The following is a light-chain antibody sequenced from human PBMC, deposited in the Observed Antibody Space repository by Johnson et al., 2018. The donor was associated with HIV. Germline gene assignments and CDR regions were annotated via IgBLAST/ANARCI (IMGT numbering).Light chain of an antibody. CDR2: DNN. CDR1: SSNIGNNY. V-gene: IGLV1-51*01. CDR3: GTGDSSLIAGV. Sequence: SVLTQPPSVSAAPGQKVTISCSGSSSNIGNNYVSWYQQFQGTAPKLLIYDNNTRPSGIPDRFSGSKSGTSATLGITGLQTGDEADYYCGTGDSSLIAGVFGTGTKVTVL. J-gene: IGLJ1*01.